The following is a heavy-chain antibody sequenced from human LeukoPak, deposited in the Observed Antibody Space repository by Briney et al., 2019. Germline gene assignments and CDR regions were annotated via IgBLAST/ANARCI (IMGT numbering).Heavy chain of an antibody. CDR2: IKQDGSEK. J-gene: IGHJ4*02. CDR1: GFTFSSYW. V-gene: IGHV3-7*03. CDR3: ARTSNGYSSGWYGSAFDY. D-gene: IGHD6-19*01. Sequence: GGSLRLSCAASGFTFSSYWMSWVRQAPGKGLEWVANIKQDGSEKYYVDSVKGRFTISRDNAKNSLYLQMNSLRAEDTAVYYCARTSNGYSSGWYGSAFDYWGQGTLVTVSS.